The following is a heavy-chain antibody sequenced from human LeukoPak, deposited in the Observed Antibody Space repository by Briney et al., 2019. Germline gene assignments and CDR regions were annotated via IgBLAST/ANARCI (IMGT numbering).Heavy chain of an antibody. CDR1: GGSISSYY. Sequence: SETLSLTCTVSGGSISSYYWSWIRQPPGKGLEWIGYIYYSGSTNYNPSLKSRVTISVDTSKNQFSLKLSSATAADTAVYYCARGGRWLQFYAFDIWGQGTMVTVSS. D-gene: IGHD5-24*01. V-gene: IGHV4-59*01. CDR2: IYYSGST. CDR3: ARGGRWLQFYAFDI. J-gene: IGHJ3*02.